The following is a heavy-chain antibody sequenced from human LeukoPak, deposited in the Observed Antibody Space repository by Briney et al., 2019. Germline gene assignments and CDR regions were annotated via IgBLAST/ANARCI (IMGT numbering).Heavy chain of an antibody. CDR3: ASSIDWNEKSYAFDI. D-gene: IGHD1-1*01. Sequence: ASVKVSSKTSGDTFNSYTISWVRQAPGQGLEWMGRIIPILGIANYAQKFQGRVTITADKSTSTAYMELRSLRSDDTAVYYCASSIDWNEKSYAFDIWGQGTMVTVSS. V-gene: IGHV1-69*02. J-gene: IGHJ3*02. CDR1: GDTFNSYT. CDR2: IIPILGIA.